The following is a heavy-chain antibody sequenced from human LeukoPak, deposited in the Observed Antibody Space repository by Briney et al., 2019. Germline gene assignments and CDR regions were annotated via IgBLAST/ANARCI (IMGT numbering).Heavy chain of an antibody. D-gene: IGHD3-22*01. Sequence: TSETLSLTCAVYGGSFSGYYWSWIRQPPGKGLEWIGEINHSGSTNYNPSLKSRVTISVDTSKNQFSLKLSSVTAADTAVYYCARVLYDSSGYYYDYYYYYYMDVWGKGTTVTVSS. CDR2: INHSGST. V-gene: IGHV4-34*01. CDR1: GGSFSGYY. CDR3: ARVLYDSSGYYYDYYYYYYMDV. J-gene: IGHJ6*03.